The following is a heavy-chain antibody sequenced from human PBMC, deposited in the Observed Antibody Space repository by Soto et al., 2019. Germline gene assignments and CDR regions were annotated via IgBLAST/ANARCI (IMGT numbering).Heavy chain of an antibody. J-gene: IGHJ4*02. V-gene: IGHV4-39*01. Sequence: QLQLQESGPGLVKHSETLYLTCTVSGGSISSSSYYWGWIRPPPGKGLEWIGSIYYSGSTFYNPSRKSRVTIAVDTSKNQFSLHLSSVTAADTAVSHCAAGDTALLAYGGKGTLIPVSS. D-gene: IGHD3-9*01. CDR3: AAGDTALLAY. CDR2: IYYSGST. CDR1: GGSISSSSYY.